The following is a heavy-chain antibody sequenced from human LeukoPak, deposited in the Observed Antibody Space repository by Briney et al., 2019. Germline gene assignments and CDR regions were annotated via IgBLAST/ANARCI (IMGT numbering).Heavy chain of an antibody. CDR1: GYTLTGYY. CDR3: GRGSSSWYLSPYYLGY. D-gene: IGHD6-13*01. CDR2: ITRNSGGT. V-gene: IGHV1-2*02. Sequence: ASVKPSCKASGYTLTGYYLHWVRQAPGQGLEWMGWITRNSGGTNYAQQFQGRVTMNRDTSISTAYMELSRVRSDDTAVKYCGRGSSSWYLSPYYLGYWGQGTLVTVSS. J-gene: IGHJ4*02.